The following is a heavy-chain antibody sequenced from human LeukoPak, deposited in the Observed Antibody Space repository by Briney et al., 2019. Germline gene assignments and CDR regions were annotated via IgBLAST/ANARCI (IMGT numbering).Heavy chain of an antibody. Sequence: GGSLRLSCAASGFTFSSYGMHWVRQAPGKGLEWVAVIWYDGSNKYYADSVKGRFTISRDNSKNTLCLQMNSLRAEDTAVYYCARDRMVTHYYYYGMDVWGQGTTVTVSS. D-gene: IGHD2-21*02. V-gene: IGHV3-33*01. CDR3: ARDRMVTHYYYYGMDV. CDR1: GFTFSSYG. CDR2: IWYDGSNK. J-gene: IGHJ6*02.